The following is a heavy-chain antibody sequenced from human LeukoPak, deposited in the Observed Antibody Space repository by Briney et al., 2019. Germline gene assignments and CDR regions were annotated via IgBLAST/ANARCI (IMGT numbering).Heavy chain of an antibody. J-gene: IGHJ6*03. V-gene: IGHV4-61*02. CDR2: IYTSGRT. D-gene: IGHD5-18*01. Sequence: SQTLSLTCTVSGGSISSGSYYWSWIRQPAGKGLEWIGRIYTSGRTNDNPSLKSRVTISVDTSKNQFSLKLSSVTAADTAVYYCARTTEGGYSYGYFYYYYMDVWGKGTTVTISS. CDR3: ARTTEGGYSYGYFYYYYMDV. CDR1: GGSISSGSYY.